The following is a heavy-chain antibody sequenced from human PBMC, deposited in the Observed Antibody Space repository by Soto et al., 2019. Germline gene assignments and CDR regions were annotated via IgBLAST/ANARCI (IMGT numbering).Heavy chain of an antibody. CDR1: GYTFTAYY. J-gene: IGHJ6*02. Sequence: QVQLVQSGAEVKEPGDSVRVSCEASGYTFTAYYIHWVRQAPGQGLEWMGWINPKFGDTTYAQDFQVRVSMTRDMSISTVYMELSSLTSDDTAISYCARNMDYYYGRGSGNGHGVWGQGTTVTVFS. D-gene: IGHD3-10*02. CDR2: INPKFGDT. CDR3: ARNMDYYYGRGSGNGHGV. V-gene: IGHV1-2*02.